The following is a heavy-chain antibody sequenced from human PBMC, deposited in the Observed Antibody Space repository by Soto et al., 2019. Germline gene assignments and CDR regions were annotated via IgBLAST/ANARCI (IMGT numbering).Heavy chain of an antibody. CDR1: GGSISSGGYS. J-gene: IGHJ5*02. D-gene: IGHD2-21*02. CDR3: ARNSFGDCGGDCYSFDP. Sequence: TLSLTCAVSGGSISSGGYSWSWIRQPPGKGLEWIGYIYHSGSTYYNPSLKSRVTISVDRSKNQFSLKLSSVTAADTAVYYCARNSFGDCGGDCYSFDPWGQGTLVTVSS. CDR2: IYHSGST. V-gene: IGHV4-30-2*01.